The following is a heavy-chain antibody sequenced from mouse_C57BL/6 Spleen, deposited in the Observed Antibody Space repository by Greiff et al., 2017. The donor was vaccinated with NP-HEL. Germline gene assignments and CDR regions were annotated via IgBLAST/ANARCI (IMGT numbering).Heavy chain of an antibody. CDR2: IYPGDGDT. J-gene: IGHJ2*01. CDR1: GYAFSSSW. D-gene: IGHD1-1*02. CDR3: AVGGSNGVYFDY. V-gene: IGHV1-82*01. Sequence: QVQLQQSGPELVKPGASVKISCKASGYAFSSSWMNWVKQRPGQGLEWIGRIYPGDGDTNYNGKFKGKATLTADKSSSTAYMQLSSLTSEDSAVYFCAVGGSNGVYFDYWGQGTTLTVSS.